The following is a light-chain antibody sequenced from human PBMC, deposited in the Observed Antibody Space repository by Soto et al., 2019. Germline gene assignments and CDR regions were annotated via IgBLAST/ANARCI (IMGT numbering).Light chain of an antibody. V-gene: IGKV3-20*01. CDR2: GAS. J-gene: IGKJ1*01. Sequence: EIVLTQSPGTLSLSPGERATLSCRASQSVSSSYLAWYQQKPGQAPRLLIYGASSRATGIPDRFSGSGSGTDFTLTISRLEPEDFAVYYCQQYGSSWPPPAFGQGTKVEIK. CDR3: QQYGSSWPPPA. CDR1: QSVSSSY.